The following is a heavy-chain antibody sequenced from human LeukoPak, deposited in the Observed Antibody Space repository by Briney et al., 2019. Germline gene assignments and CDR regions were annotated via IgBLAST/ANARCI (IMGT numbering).Heavy chain of an antibody. Sequence: SETLSLTCAVYGGSFSGYYWSWIRQPPGKGLEWIGEINHSGSTNYDPSLKSRVTISVDTSKNQFSLKLSSVTAADTAVYYCARGRAATIPGNYYFDYWGQGTLVTVSS. J-gene: IGHJ4*02. CDR3: ARGRAATIPGNYYFDY. V-gene: IGHV4-34*01. CDR1: GGSFSGYY. D-gene: IGHD2-15*01. CDR2: INHSGST.